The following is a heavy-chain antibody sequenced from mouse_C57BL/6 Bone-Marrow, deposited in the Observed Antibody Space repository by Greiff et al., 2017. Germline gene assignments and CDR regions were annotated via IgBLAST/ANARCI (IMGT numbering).Heavy chain of an antibody. V-gene: IGHV5-6*02. D-gene: IGHD2-10*02. CDR1: GFTFSSYG. Sequence: EVMLVESGGDLVKPGGSLKLSCAASGFTFSSYGMSWVRQTPDKRLEWVATISSGGSYTYYPDSVKGRFTISRDNAKNTLYLQMSSLKSEATAMYYCARRGEYSPAWFAYWGQGTLVTVSA. CDR3: ARRGEYSPAWFAY. J-gene: IGHJ3*01. CDR2: ISSGGSYT.